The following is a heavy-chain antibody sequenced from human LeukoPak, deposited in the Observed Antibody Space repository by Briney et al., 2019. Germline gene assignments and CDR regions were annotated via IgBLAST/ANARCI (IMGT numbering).Heavy chain of an antibody. CDR2: IYYSGST. CDR1: GGSISSYY. CDR3: ARLNLGYCSSTSCYRNFDY. Sequence: SETLSLTCTVSGGSISSYYWSWIRQPPGKGLEWIGYIYYSGSTNYNPSLKGRVTISVDTSKNQFSLKLSSVTAADTAVYYCARLNLGYCSSTSCYRNFDYWGQGTLVTVSS. V-gene: IGHV4-59*01. J-gene: IGHJ4*02. D-gene: IGHD2-2*02.